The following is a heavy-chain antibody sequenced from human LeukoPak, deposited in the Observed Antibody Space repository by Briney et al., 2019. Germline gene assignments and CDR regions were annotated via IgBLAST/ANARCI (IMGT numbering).Heavy chain of an antibody. CDR3: ARDYDFWSGYSANFDY. CDR1: GFTFSSYA. CDR2: ISYDGSNK. V-gene: IGHV3-30*04. J-gene: IGHJ4*02. Sequence: GRSLRLSCAASGFTFSSYAMHWVRQAPGKGLEWVAVISYDGSNKYYADSVKGRFTISRDNSKNTLYLQMNSLRAEDTAVYYCARDYDFWSGYSANFDYWGQGTLVTVSS. D-gene: IGHD3-3*01.